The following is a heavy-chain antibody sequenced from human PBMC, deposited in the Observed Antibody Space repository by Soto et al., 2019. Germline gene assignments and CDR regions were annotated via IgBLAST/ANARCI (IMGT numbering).Heavy chain of an antibody. CDR1: GGSISDYQ. CDR2: IYYSGRT. J-gene: IGHJ4*02. CDR3: ARMRGLGEISPYLDY. D-gene: IGHD3-16*01. Sequence: QVQLQESGPGLVKPSETLSLTCSISGGSISDYQWNWIRQPPGKGLEWIGYIYYSGRTNHNPSLKSRLTISLDTSTRQFSLRLRSVTAADTAVYYCARMRGLGEISPYLDYWGQGALVTVSS. V-gene: IGHV4-59*01.